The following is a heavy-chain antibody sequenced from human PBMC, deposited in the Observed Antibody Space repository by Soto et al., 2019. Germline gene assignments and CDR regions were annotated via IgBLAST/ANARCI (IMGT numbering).Heavy chain of an antibody. D-gene: IGHD3-16*02. Sequence: PSETLSLPCTVSGGSISSISYYCGLIRQPPGKGLEWIGSIYYSGSTYYNPSLKSRVTISVDTSKNQFSLKLSSVTAADTAVYYCARSVYYDYIWGSYRGVESDYWGQGTLVTVSS. V-gene: IGHV4-39*01. CDR3: ARSVYYDYIWGSYRGVESDY. CDR2: IYYSGST. J-gene: IGHJ4*02. CDR1: GGSISSISYY.